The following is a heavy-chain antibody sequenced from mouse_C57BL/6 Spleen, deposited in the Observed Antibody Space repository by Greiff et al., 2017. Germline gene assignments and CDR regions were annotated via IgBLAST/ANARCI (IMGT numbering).Heavy chain of an antibody. J-gene: IGHJ3*01. CDR2: SRNKANDYTT. Sequence: EVMLVESGGGLVQSGRSLRLSCATSGFTFSDFYMEWVRQAPGKGLEWIAASRNKANDYTTEYSASVKGRFIVSRDTSQSILYLQMNALRAEDTAIYYCARDAGGYDGFAYWGQGTLVTVSA. V-gene: IGHV7-1*01. CDR3: ARDAGGYDGFAY. D-gene: IGHD2-2*01. CDR1: GFTFSDFY.